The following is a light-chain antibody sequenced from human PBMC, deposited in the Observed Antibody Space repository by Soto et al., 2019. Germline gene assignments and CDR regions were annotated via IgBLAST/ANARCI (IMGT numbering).Light chain of an antibody. CDR3: QQSYSTPPYT. Sequence: DIRMTQSPSSLSASVGDRVTITCRASQSISSYLKWYQQKPGKAPKLLIYAASSLKSGVPSRFSGSGSGTDFTLPIISRQHEDVVAYYCQQSYSTPPYTFGQGTKLEIK. V-gene: IGKV1-39*01. CDR1: QSISSY. J-gene: IGKJ2*01. CDR2: AAS.